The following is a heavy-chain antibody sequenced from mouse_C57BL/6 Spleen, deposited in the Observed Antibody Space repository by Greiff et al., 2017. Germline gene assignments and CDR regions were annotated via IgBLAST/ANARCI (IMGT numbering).Heavy chain of an antibody. Sequence: EVQLQQSGPELVKPGASVKISCKASGYSFTGYYMNWVKQSPEKSLEWIGEINPSTGGTTYNQKFKAKATLTVDKSSSTAYMQLKSLTSEDSAVYYCAREDYGSSYDYAMDDWGQGTSVTVSS. CDR3: AREDYGSSYDYAMDD. D-gene: IGHD1-1*01. CDR1: GYSFTGYY. J-gene: IGHJ4*01. V-gene: IGHV1-42*01. CDR2: INPSTGGT.